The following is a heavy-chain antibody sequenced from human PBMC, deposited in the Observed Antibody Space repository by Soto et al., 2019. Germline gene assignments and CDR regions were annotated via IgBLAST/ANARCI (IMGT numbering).Heavy chain of an antibody. V-gene: IGHV4-31*03. CDR2: IYYRGST. CDR1: GVSISSGGYY. Sequence: QVQLQESGPGLVKPSQTLFLTCTVSGVSISSGGYYWSCIRQHPGKGLEWIGYIYYRGSTYYNPSLKSRVTISVDTSKNQVSLKLSSVTAADTAVYYCARDYCSGGSCYPFDYWGQGTLVTVSS. CDR3: ARDYCSGGSCYPFDY. J-gene: IGHJ4*02. D-gene: IGHD2-15*01.